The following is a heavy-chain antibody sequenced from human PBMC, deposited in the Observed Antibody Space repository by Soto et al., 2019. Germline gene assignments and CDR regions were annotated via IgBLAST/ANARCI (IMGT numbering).Heavy chain of an antibody. CDR1: GYTFTSYG. CDR2: ISAYNGNT. Sequence: ASVKVSCKASGYTFTSYGISWVRQAPGQGLEWMGWISAYNGNTNYAQKLQGRVTMTTDTSTSTAYMELRSLRSDDTAVYYCARDPFLVTGTTGLDYWGQGTLVTVSS. V-gene: IGHV1-18*01. D-gene: IGHD1-7*01. J-gene: IGHJ4*02. CDR3: ARDPFLVTGTTGLDY.